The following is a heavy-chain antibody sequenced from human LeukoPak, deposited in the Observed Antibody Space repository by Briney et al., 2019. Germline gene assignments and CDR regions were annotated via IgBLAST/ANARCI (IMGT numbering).Heavy chain of an antibody. D-gene: IGHD3-10*01. J-gene: IGHJ4*02. CDR3: ARKSASGNYPLDY. Sequence: GGSLRLSCVASGFTFSSHYMTWVRQAPGKGLEWVSHISDSDSRTHYVDSVKGRFTISRDNAKNTVFLQMSSLRAEDTALYYCARKSASGNYPLDYWGQGTLVTVSS. V-gene: IGHV3-23*01. CDR2: ISDSDSRT. CDR1: GFTFSSHY.